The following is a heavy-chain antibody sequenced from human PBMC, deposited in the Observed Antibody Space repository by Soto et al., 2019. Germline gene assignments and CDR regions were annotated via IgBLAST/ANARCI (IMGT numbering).Heavy chain of an antibody. CDR1: SGPDRSHN. V-gene: IGHV4-59*08. J-gene: IGHJ6*02. CDR3: GRQGIDSLHGLVDV. CDR2: VYYTGDT. D-gene: IGHD2-15*01. Sequence: QVQLQQSGPRLVKPSETLSLTCTVSSGPDRSHNWGWIRQPPGRGLEWIGYVYYTGDTAYNPSLRGRFTISADTSTNDISLTLNSVTAADTAVYYCGRQGIDSLHGLVDVWGQGTTVSVSS.